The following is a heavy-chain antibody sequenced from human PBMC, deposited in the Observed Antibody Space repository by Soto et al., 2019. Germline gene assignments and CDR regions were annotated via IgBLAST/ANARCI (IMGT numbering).Heavy chain of an antibody. CDR2: ISGSGGST. Sequence: PGGSLRLSCAASGFTFSSYAMSWVRQAPGKGLEWVSAISGSGGSTYYADSVKGRFTISRDNSKNTLYLQMNSLRAEDTAVYYCARGVQYFDFLSGYHPDLLSFWGQGSTDPGS. J-gene: IGHJ6*02. CDR1: GFTFSSYA. V-gene: IGHV3-23*01. D-gene: IGHD3-3*01. CDR3: ARGVQYFDFLSGYHPDLLSF.